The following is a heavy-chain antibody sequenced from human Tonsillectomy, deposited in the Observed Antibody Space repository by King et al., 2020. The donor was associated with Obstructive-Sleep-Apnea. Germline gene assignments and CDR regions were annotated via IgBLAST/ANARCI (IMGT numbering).Heavy chain of an antibody. CDR1: GYNFTNFW. CDR3: ARHKDSRSVAATGFYYGMDV. Sequence: GQLGQSGAEIKKPGESLKISCKTFGYNFTNFWIAWVRQVPGRGLEWMGIIYPGDSDTRYSPSLQGQVTISADKSISTTYLQWSTLKASDTAVYYCARHKDSRSVAATGFYYGMDVWGQGTTVTVSS. CDR2: IYPGDSDT. J-gene: IGHJ6*02. D-gene: IGHD6-19*01. V-gene: IGHV5-51*01.